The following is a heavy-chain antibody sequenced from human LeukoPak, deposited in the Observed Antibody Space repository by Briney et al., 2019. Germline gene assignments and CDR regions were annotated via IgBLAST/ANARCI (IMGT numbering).Heavy chain of an antibody. CDR2: ISSKGGTT. CDR1: GFDFSGYV. J-gene: IGHJ3*02. D-gene: IGHD6-19*01. V-gene: IGHV3-64D*06. Sequence: GGSLRLSCLAYGFDFSGYVMEWVRQAPGKGLKSVSVISSKGGTTDYTESVKGRFNVSRDNSQNTLFLEMSSLRAEDTAVYYCVRHSVTQSTSGWYGALDIWGQGTMVAVSS. CDR3: VRHSVTQSTSGWYGALDI.